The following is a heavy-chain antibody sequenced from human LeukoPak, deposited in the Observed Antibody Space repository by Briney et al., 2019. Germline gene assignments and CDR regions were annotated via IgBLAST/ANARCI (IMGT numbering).Heavy chain of an antibody. CDR3: AKFPYYDFWSGSYHYGMDV. Sequence: GGSLRLSCAASGFTFSSYAMSWVRQAPGKGLEWVSAISGSGGSTYYADSVKGRFTISRDNSKNTLYLQMYSLRAEDTAVYYCAKFPYYDFWSGSYHYGMDVWGQGTTVTVSS. D-gene: IGHD3-3*01. CDR2: ISGSGGST. V-gene: IGHV3-23*01. J-gene: IGHJ6*02. CDR1: GFTFSSYA.